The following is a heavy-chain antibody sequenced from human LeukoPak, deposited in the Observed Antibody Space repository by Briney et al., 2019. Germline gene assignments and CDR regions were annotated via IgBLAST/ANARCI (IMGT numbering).Heavy chain of an antibody. Sequence: GESLRLSCAVSGLTFSNAWMNWVRQAPGKGLEWVGRVLSRAGGGTIDYAAPVKGRFTISRDDSKNALFLQMNSLRTEDTAVYYCVAGGGYNGLDYWGQGALVTVSS. CDR3: VAGGGYNGLDY. J-gene: IGHJ4*02. D-gene: IGHD5-12*01. CDR2: VLSRAGGGTI. V-gene: IGHV3-15*07. CDR1: GLTFSNAW.